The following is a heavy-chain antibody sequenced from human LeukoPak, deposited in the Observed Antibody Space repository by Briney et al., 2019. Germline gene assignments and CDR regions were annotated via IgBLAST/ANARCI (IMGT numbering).Heavy chain of an antibody. D-gene: IGHD2-15*01. CDR3: ARAGGSGGRDAFDI. V-gene: IGHV3-21*01. CDR1: GFTFSSYS. Sequence: PGGSLRLSCAASGFTFSSYSMNWVRQAPGKGLEWVSSISSSSSYIYYADSVKGRFTISRDNAKNSLYLQMNSLRAEDTAVYYCARAGGSGGRDAFDIRGQGTMVTVSS. J-gene: IGHJ3*02. CDR2: ISSSSSYI.